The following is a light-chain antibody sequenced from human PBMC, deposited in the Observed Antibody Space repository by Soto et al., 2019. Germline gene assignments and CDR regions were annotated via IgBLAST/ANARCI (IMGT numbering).Light chain of an antibody. CDR2: SND. Sequence: QYVLNQPPSASGPPGQRVTISCSGSVSNIGSNTVNGYQHLPGTAPRFLIYSNDQRPSGVPDRVSGSKSGTSASLAISGLQSEDEADYYCAAWDDSLNAYVFGTGAKVTV. V-gene: IGLV1-44*01. CDR3: AAWDDSLNAYV. J-gene: IGLJ1*01. CDR1: VSNIGSNT.